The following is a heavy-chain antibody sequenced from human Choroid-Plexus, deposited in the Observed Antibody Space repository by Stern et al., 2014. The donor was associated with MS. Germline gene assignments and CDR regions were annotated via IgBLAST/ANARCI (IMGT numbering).Heavy chain of an antibody. Sequence: VQLVESGGGVIKPGRPLRLSCVASGFTFGSCAMHWVRQAPGKGLEWMADVLYDGSNKYYADAVKARFTISTDNSQNTLYMQMSSLRPEDTAVYYCAKDRQYFTYFFDHWGQGSLVTVSS. D-gene: IGHD2/OR15-2a*01. J-gene: IGHJ5*02. CDR1: GFTFGSCA. CDR2: VLYDGSNK. CDR3: AKDRQYFTYFFDH. V-gene: IGHV3-30*18.